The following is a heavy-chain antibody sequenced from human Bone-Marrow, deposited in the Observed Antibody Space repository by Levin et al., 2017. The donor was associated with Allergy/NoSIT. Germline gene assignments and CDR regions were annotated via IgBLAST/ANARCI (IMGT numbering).Heavy chain of an antibody. V-gene: IGHV4-38-2*02. CDR3: ARCIAVAGTPLGWFDP. J-gene: IGHJ5*02. CDR1: GYSISSGYY. Sequence: PSETLSLTCTVSGYSISSGYYWGWIRQPPGKGLEWIGSIYHSGSTYYNPSLKSRVTISVDTSKNQFSLKLSSVTAADTAVYYCARCIAVAGTPLGWFDPWGQGTLVTVSS. D-gene: IGHD6-19*01. CDR2: IYHSGST.